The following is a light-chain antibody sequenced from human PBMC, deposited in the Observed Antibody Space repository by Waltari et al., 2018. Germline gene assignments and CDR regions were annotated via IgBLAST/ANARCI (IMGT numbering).Light chain of an antibody. CDR1: ENVNNY. CDR2: KAS. CDR3: QHGYGTPLT. J-gene: IGKJ4*01. V-gene: IGKV1-39*01. Sequence: DIQMTQSPSSLSASVGDRVTITCRASENVNNYLHWYQQKPGKAPKLLIYKASTLQSGVPSRFSGSGSGTDYTFTISSLQSEDVATYCCQHGYGTPLTFGGGTKVEIK.